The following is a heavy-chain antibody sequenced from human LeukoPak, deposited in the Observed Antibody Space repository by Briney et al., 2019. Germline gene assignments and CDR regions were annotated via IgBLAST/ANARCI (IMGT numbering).Heavy chain of an antibody. CDR2: INPNSGGT. CDR3: ARESATSREVSFDY. CDR1: GYTFTGYY. Sequence: GASVKVSCKASGYTFTGYYMHWVRQAPGQGLEWMGWINPNSGGTNYAQKFQGWVTMTRDTSISTAYMELSRLRSDDTAVYYCARESATSREVSFDYWGQGTLVTVSS. J-gene: IGHJ4*02. V-gene: IGHV1-2*04. D-gene: IGHD6-13*01.